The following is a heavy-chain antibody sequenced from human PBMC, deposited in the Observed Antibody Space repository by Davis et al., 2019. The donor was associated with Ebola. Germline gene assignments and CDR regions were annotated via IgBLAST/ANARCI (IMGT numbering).Heavy chain of an antibody. CDR2: IYSSGST. CDR1: GGSISSYY. V-gene: IGHV4-59*12. J-gene: IGHJ5*02. CDR3: AGEIGGRGGWFDP. Sequence: MPSETLSLTCAVSGGSISSYYWSWIRQPPGKGLEWIGYIYSSGSTNYNPSLKSRVTISVDTSKNQFSLKLSSVTAAATAVYYYAGEIGGRGGWFDPWGQGTLVTVSS. D-gene: IGHD3-16*01.